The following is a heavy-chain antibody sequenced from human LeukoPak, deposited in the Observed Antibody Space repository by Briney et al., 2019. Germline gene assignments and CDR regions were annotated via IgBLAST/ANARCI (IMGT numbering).Heavy chain of an antibody. D-gene: IGHD3-10*01. J-gene: IGHJ3*02. CDR1: GGSISSYY. CDR3: ARVVTYYGSGSRHAFDI. V-gene: IGHV4-59*01. CDR2: IYYSGST. Sequence: SETLSLTCTVSGGSISSYYWSWIRQPPGQGQEWIGYIYYSGSTNYNPSLKSRVTISVDTSKNQFSLKLSSVTAADTAVYYCARVVTYYGSGSRHAFDIWGQGTMVTVSS.